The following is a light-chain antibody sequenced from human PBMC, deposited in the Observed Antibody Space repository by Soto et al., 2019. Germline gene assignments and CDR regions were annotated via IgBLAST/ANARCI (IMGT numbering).Light chain of an antibody. J-gene: IGKJ5*01. Sequence: AIRMTQSPSSFSASTGDRVTITCRASQGISSYLAWYQQKPGKAPKLLIYAASTLQSGVPSRFSGSGSGTDFTLTISCLQSEDFATYYCRQYYSYHITFGQGTRLEIK. CDR2: AAS. CDR3: RQYYSYHIT. V-gene: IGKV1-8*01. CDR1: QGISSY.